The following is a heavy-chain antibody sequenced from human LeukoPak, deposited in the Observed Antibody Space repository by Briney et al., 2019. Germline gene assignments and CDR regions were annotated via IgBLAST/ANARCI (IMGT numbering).Heavy chain of an antibody. CDR1: GFIFSDYY. CDR2: ISCSSSYI. Sequence: GGSLRLSCPAPGFIFSDYYMSWIRQAPGKGLEWVSYISCSSSYINYADSVKGRFTISRDNAKNSLYLQMNSLRAEDTAVYYCARVSYGDSGYFDYWGQGTLVTVSS. V-gene: IGHV3-11*06. J-gene: IGHJ4*02. CDR3: ARVSYGDSGYFDY. D-gene: IGHD4-17*01.